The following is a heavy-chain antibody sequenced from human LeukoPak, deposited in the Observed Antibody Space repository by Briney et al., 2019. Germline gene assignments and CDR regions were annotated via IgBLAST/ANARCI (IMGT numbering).Heavy chain of an antibody. V-gene: IGHV3-7*01. D-gene: IGHD3-22*01. J-gene: IGHJ4*02. CDR1: GFTFSSYW. Sequence: GGSLRLSCAASGFTFSSYWMSWFRQAPGKGLEWVANIKQDGSEKYYVDSVKGRFTISRDNAKNSLYLQMNSLRAEDTAVYYCARDLRTYYYDSSDHGDYWGQGTLVTVSS. CDR3: ARDLRTYYYDSSDHGDY. CDR2: IKQDGSEK.